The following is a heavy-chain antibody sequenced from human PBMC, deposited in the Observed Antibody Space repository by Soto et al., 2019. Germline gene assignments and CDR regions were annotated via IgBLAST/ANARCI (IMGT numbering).Heavy chain of an antibody. Sequence: GGSLRLSCAASGFTFSSYGMHWVRQAPGKGLEWVAVIWYDGSNKYYADSVKGRFTISRDNSKNTLYLQMNSLRAEDTAVYYCARDGYSGYDHPSNYFDYWGQGTLVTVSS. CDR1: GFTFSSYG. D-gene: IGHD5-12*01. CDR3: ARDGYSGYDHPSNYFDY. V-gene: IGHV3-33*01. J-gene: IGHJ4*02. CDR2: IWYDGSNK.